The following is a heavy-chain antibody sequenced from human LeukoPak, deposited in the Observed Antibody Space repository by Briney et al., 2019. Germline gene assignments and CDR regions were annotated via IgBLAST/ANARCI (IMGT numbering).Heavy chain of an antibody. D-gene: IGHD3-22*01. CDR2: INRDGSST. CDR1: GFTFSSYW. CDR3: ARSYYYDSSGYYYVGVYFDY. J-gene: IGHJ4*02. V-gene: IGHV3-74*01. Sequence: GGSLRLSCAASGFTFSSYWMHWVRQAPGKGLVWVSRINRDGSSTSYAESVKGRFTISRDNAKNTLYLQMNSLRAEDTAVYYCARSYYYDSSGYYYVGVYFDYWGQGTLVTVSS.